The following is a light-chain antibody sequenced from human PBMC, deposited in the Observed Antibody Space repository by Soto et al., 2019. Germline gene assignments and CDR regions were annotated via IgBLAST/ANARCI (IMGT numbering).Light chain of an antibody. Sequence: QSALTQPASVSRSPGQSITISCTGTSSDVGSYDLVSWYQQHPGKAPKLMIYEGSKRPSGVSNRFSGSESGNTASLTISGLQAQDEAHYYCCAYAGDSPLLFGGGTKLTVL. CDR3: CAYAGDSPLL. CDR2: EGS. V-gene: IGLV2-23*01. J-gene: IGLJ3*02. CDR1: SSDVGSYDL.